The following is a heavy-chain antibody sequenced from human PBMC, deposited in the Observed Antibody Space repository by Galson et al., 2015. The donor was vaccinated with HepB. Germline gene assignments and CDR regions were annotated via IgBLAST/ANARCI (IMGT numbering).Heavy chain of an antibody. V-gene: IGHV3-53*04. D-gene: IGHD6-19*01. CDR1: GFTVSSNY. Sequence: SLRLSCAASGFTVSSNYMSWVRQAPGKGLEWVSVIYSGGSTYYADSVKGRFTISRHNSKNTLYLQMNSLRAEDTAVYYCARPRRGPYSSGWYYGIDVWGQGTTVTVSS. CDR3: ARPRRGPYSSGWYYGIDV. J-gene: IGHJ6*02. CDR2: IYSGGST.